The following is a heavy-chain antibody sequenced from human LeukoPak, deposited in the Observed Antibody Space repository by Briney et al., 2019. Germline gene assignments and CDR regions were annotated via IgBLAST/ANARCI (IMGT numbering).Heavy chain of an antibody. D-gene: IGHD2-21*02. J-gene: IGHJ4*02. V-gene: IGHV3-30*18. Sequence: GGSLRLSCAASGFSFSSYGMHWVRRTPGKGLEWVAVMSFDGSNIYYGDSVKGRFTISRDNSKNTLYLQMNSLRVEDTALYYCAKVTPGSTARKSGLDFWGQGTLVTVSS. CDR3: AKVTPGSTARKSGLDF. CDR2: MSFDGSNI. CDR1: GFSFSSYG.